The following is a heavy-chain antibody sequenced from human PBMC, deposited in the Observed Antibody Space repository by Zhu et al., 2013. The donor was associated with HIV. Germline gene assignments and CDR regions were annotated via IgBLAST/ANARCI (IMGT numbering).Heavy chain of an antibody. CDR3: GRARTTFLHDSRKVAHGIDV. Sequence: EVQLLQSGAEMKKPGATVKISCSVSGYSFTAYHTHWVQQAPGKGLEWMGLIDPGDGETIYAKKFQGRLSITADTSTDTAYMELSSLTSADTGVYYCGRARTTFLHDSRKVAHGIDVWGQGTTVTVSS. V-gene: IGHV1-69-2*01. J-gene: IGHJ6*02. CDR2: IDPGDGET. CDR1: GYSFTAYH. D-gene: IGHD3-22*01.